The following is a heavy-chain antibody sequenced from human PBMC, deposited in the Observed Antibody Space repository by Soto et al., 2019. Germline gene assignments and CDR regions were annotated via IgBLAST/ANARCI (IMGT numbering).Heavy chain of an antibody. CDR2: INHSGST. V-gene: IGHV4-34*01. J-gene: IGHJ4*02. CDR1: GGSFSGYY. D-gene: IGHD4-17*01. CDR3: ARGPATVTTFFFDY. Sequence: SETLSLTCAVYGGSFSGYYWSWIRQPPGKGLEWIGEINHSGSTNYNPSLKSRVTISVDTSKNQFSLKLSSVTAADTAVYYCARGPATVTTFFFDYWGQGTLVTVSS.